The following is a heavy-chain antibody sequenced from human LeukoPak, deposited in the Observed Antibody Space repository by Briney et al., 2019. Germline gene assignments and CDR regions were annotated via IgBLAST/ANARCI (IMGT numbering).Heavy chain of an antibody. D-gene: IGHD2-15*01. V-gene: IGHV3-66*01. CDR1: GFTVSSKY. CDR3: ARVQGSGLFRWY. CDR2: IYSDTST. J-gene: IGHJ4*02. Sequence: PGGSLRLSCAASGFTVSSKYMCWVRQAPGKGLEWVSVIYSDTSTYYADSVKGRLTISRDNSKNTLYLQMNSLRAEDTGVYYCARVQGSGLFRWYWGQGTLVTVSS.